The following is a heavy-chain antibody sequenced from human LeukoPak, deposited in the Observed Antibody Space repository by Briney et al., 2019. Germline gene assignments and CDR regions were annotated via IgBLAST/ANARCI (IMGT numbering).Heavy chain of an antibody. CDR1: GYTFTSYG. Sequence: ASVKVSCKASGYTFTSYGISWVRQAPGQGLEWMGWISAYNGNTNYAQKFQGRVTMTEDTSTDTAYMELSSLRSEDTAVYYCATYSFDSNSFSYAGGFFDYWGQGTLVTVSS. D-gene: IGHD3-22*01. J-gene: IGHJ4*02. CDR3: ATYSFDSNSFSYAGGFFDY. V-gene: IGHV1-18*01. CDR2: ISAYNGNT.